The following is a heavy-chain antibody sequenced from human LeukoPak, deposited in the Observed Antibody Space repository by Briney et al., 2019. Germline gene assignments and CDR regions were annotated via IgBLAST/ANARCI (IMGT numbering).Heavy chain of an antibody. CDR2: MNPNSGNT. D-gene: IGHD2-2*01. V-gene: IGHV1-8*01. CDR1: GYTFTSYD. CDR3: ATFPEGAAIPFDP. Sequence: ASVKVSCKASGYTFTSYDINWVRQATGQGLEWMGWMNPNSGNTGYAQKFQGRVTMTRNTSISTAYMELSSLRSEDTAVYYCATFPEGAAIPFDPWGQGTLVTVSS. J-gene: IGHJ5*02.